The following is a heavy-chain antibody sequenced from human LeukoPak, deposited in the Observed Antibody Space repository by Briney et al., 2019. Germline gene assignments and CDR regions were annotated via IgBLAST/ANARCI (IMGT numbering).Heavy chain of an antibody. CDR3: ARGRDSSSWYYYYYYMDV. D-gene: IGHD6-13*01. V-gene: IGHV4-34*01. J-gene: IGHJ6*03. Sequence: SETLSLTCAVYGGSFSGYYWSWIRQPPGKGLEWIGEINHSGSTNYNPSLKSRVTISVDKSKNQFSLKLSSVTAADTAVYYCARGRDSSSWYYYYYYMDVWGKGTTVTISS. CDR2: INHSGST. CDR1: GGSFSGYY.